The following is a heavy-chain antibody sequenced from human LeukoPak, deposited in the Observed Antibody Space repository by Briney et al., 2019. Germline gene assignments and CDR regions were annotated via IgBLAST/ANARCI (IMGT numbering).Heavy chain of an antibody. CDR2: ISYDGSNK. CDR1: GFTFSSYA. Sequence: GRSLRLSCAASGFTFSSYAMHWVRQAPGKGLEWVAVISYDGSNKYYADSVKGRFTISRDNSKNTLYLQMNSLRAEDTAVYYCAKEIGKYSSSWFGFDYWGQGTLVTVSS. V-gene: IGHV3-30-3*01. J-gene: IGHJ4*02. CDR3: AKEIGKYSSSWFGFDY. D-gene: IGHD6-13*01.